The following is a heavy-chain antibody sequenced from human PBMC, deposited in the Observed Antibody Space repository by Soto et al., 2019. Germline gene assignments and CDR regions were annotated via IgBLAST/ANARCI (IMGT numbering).Heavy chain of an antibody. D-gene: IGHD3-22*01. V-gene: IGHV3-11*01. CDR1: GFTFSDYY. CDR2: ISSSGSTI. J-gene: IGHJ3*02. CDR3: ASPVGYYDSSGYHDAFDI. Sequence: GGSLRLSCAASGFTFSDYYMSWIRQAPGKGLEWVSYISSSGSTIYYADSVKGRFTISRDNAKNSLYLQMNSLRAEDTAVYYCASPVGYYDSSGYHDAFDIWGQGTMVTVSS.